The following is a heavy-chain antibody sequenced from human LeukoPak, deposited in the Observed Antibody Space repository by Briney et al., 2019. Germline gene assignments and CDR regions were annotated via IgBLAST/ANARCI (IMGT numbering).Heavy chain of an antibody. V-gene: IGHV1-46*01. D-gene: IGHD3-9*01. CDR3: ARVLTYYDILTGYSTYYFDY. CDR2: INPSGGST. CDR1: GYTFTSYY. J-gene: IGHJ4*02. Sequence: ASVKVSCKASGYTFTSYYMHWVRQAPGQGLEWMGIINPSGGSTSYAQKFQGRVTMTRDTSTSTVYMELSSLRSEDTAVYYCARVLTYYDILTGYSTYYFDYWGQGTLVTVSS.